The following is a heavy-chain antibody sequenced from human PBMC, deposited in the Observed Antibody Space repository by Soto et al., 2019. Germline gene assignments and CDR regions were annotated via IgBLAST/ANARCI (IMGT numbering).Heavy chain of an antibody. Sequence: LRLSCAASGFTFSSYGMHWVRQAPGKGLEWVAVISYDGSNKYYADSVKGRFTISRDNSKNTLYLQMNSLRAEDTAVYYCAKVRTYSGYDYCFDYWGQGTLVTVSS. J-gene: IGHJ4*02. CDR2: ISYDGSNK. D-gene: IGHD5-12*01. CDR3: AKVRTYSGYDYCFDY. CDR1: GFTFSSYG. V-gene: IGHV3-30*18.